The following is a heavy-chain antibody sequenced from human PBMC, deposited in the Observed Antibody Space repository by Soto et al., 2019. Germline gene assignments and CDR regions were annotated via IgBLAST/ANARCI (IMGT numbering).Heavy chain of an antibody. CDR2: ISYDGSNK. J-gene: IGHJ6*02. CDR1: GFTFSSYA. Sequence: GGSLRLSCAASGFTFSSYAMHWVRQAPGKGLEWVAVISYDGSNKYYADSVKGRFTISRDNSKSTLYLQMNSLRAEDTAVYYWAGSYYDFWSGYENLYGMDVWGQGTTVTVSS. CDR3: AGSYYDFWSGYENLYGMDV. D-gene: IGHD3-3*01. V-gene: IGHV3-30-3*01.